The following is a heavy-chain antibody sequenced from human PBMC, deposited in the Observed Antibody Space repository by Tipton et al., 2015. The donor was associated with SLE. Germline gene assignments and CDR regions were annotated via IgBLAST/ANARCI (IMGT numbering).Heavy chain of an antibody. V-gene: IGHV4-4*09. J-gene: IGHJ4*02. D-gene: IGHD3-22*01. Sequence: TLSLTCTVSGGSISSHYWSWIRQPAGKGLEWIGYIYTSGSTNYNPSLKSRVTISVDTSKNQFSLKLSSVTAADTAVYYCARRPSSGRDYWGQGTLVTVSS. CDR3: ARRPSSGRDY. CDR2: IYTSGST. CDR1: GGSISSHY.